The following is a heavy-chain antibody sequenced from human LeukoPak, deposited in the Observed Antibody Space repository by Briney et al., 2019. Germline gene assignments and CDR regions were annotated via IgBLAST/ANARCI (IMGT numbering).Heavy chain of an antibody. CDR2: IREDGSQK. CDR1: GFTFSSSW. D-gene: IGHD3-9*01. CDR3: ARAALRYFDWLSDYYFDY. V-gene: IGHV3-7*01. J-gene: IGHJ4*02. Sequence: GGSLRLSCAASGFTFSSSWMTWVRQAPGKGLEWVASIREDGSQKTSVDSVRGRFTISRDNAKNSLYLQMNSLRAEDTAVYYCARAALRYFDWLSDYYFDYWGQGTLVTVSS.